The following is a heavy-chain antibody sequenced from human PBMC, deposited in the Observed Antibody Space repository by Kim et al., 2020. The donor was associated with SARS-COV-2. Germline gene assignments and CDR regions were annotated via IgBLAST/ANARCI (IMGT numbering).Heavy chain of an antibody. J-gene: IGHJ6*02. Sequence: SETLSLTCTVSGGSISSSSYYWGWIRQPPGKGLEWIGSIYYSGSTYYNPSLKSRVTISVDTSKNQFSLKLSSVTAADTAVYYCASPNGSSSWSLMRYGMDVWGQGTTVTVSS. D-gene: IGHD6-13*01. V-gene: IGHV4-39*01. CDR1: GGSISSSSYY. CDR3: ASPNGSSSWSLMRYGMDV. CDR2: IYYSGST.